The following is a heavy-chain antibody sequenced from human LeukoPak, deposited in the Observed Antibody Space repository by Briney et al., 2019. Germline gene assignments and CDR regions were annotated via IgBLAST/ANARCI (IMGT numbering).Heavy chain of an antibody. V-gene: IGHV1-2*02. CDR1: VYTFTDYS. Sequence: ASVTVSLKSSVYTFTDYSMHWVRQAPGQGPEWMGWINPNSGDTDYAQKFQGRVTMTRDTSISTAYLEVSRLTSDDTAVYFCARDAIAAAGAGAWGQGTLVTVSS. CDR2: INPNSGDT. D-gene: IGHD6-13*01. CDR3: ARDAIAAAGAGA. J-gene: IGHJ4*02.